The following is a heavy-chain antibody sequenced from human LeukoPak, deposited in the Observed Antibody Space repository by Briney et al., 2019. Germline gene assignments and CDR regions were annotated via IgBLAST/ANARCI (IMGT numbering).Heavy chain of an antibody. CDR2: INPNSGGT. J-gene: IGHJ5*02. CDR1: GYTFTGYY. CDR3: ARSMVRGDDWFDP. V-gene: IGHV1-2*02. Sequence: GASVKVSCTASGYTFTGYYMHWVRQAPGQGLEWMGWINPNSGGTNYAQKFQGRVTMTRDTSISTAYMELSRLRSDDTAVYYCARSMVRGDDWFDPWGQGTLVTVSS. D-gene: IGHD3-10*01.